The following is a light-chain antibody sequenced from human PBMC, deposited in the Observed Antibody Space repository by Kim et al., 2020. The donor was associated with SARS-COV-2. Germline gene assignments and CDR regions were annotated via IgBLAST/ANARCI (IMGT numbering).Light chain of an antibody. CDR2: AAS. CDR3: QQCKSAPWT. J-gene: IGKJ1*01. Sequence: ASVGDTVTIPCRARQGISNYLSWYQQKPGKVPKLLIYAASALQSGVPSRFSGSGSGTDFTLTITSLQPEDVAAYYCQQCKSAPWTFGQGTKVDIK. CDR1: QGISNY. V-gene: IGKV1-27*01.